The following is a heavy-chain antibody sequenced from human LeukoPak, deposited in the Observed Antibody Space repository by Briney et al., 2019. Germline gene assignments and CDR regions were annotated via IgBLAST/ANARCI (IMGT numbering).Heavy chain of an antibody. CDR3: ARGGYDVSGYPGALDY. D-gene: IGHD3-22*01. Sequence: ASVKVSCTASGGTVSSYAISWVRQAPGQGLEWMGGIIPNFGTANYAQKFQGRVTSTADESASTAYMELSSLRSEDTAVYYCARGGYDVSGYPGALDYWGQGTLVTVSS. V-gene: IGHV1-69*01. CDR1: GGTVSSYA. CDR2: IIPNFGTA. J-gene: IGHJ4*02.